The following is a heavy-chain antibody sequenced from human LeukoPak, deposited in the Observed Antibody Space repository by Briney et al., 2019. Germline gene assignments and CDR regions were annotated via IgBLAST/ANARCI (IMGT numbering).Heavy chain of an antibody. J-gene: IGHJ5*02. V-gene: IGHV4-4*09. D-gene: IGHD6-13*01. CDR2: IYTSGST. CDR1: GGSISSYY. Sequence: SETLSLTCTVSGGSISSYYWSWIRQPPGKGLEWVGYIYTSGSTNYNPSLKSRVTISVDTSKNQFSLKLSSVTAADTAVCYCARHPRNRSGAAAYNWFDPWGQGTLVTVSS. CDR3: ARHPRNRSGAAAYNWFDP.